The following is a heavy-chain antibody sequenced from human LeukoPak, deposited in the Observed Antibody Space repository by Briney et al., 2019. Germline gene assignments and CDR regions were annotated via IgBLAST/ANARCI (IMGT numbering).Heavy chain of an antibody. Sequence: PSETLSVTCTVPGGSISSSSYYWGWIRHPPGKGLEWIGSIYYSGSTYYNTSLKSRVPISVDTSKNQFSLKLSSVTAADTAVYYCATTMVRGVIPYWGQGTLVTVSS. V-gene: IGHV4-39*01. J-gene: IGHJ4*02. CDR3: ATTMVRGVIPY. CDR2: IYYSGST. CDR1: GGSISSSSYY. D-gene: IGHD3-10*01.